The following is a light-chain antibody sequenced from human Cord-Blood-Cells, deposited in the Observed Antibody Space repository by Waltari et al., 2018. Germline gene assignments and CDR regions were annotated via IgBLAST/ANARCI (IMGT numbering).Light chain of an antibody. CDR3: QQYNSYSPYS. CDR1: QSISSW. Sequence: DIQMTQSPSTLSASVGDRVTITCRASQSISSWLAWYQQKPGKAPKLRIYKASSLESGVPSRFSGSESGTEFTLTISSLQPDDCATYYCQQYNSYSPYSFGQGTKLEIK. V-gene: IGKV1-5*03. J-gene: IGKJ2*03. CDR2: KAS.